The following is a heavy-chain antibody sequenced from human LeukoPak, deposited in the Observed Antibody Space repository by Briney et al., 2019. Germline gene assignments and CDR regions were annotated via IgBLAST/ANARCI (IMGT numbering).Heavy chain of an antibody. J-gene: IGHJ4*02. Sequence: GESLKISCKGSGYSFTNYWIGWARQMPGKGLEWMGIIYPGDSDTRYYPSFQGQVTISADKSISTAYLQWSSLKASDTAIYYCARPARGYYGSGSYVDYWGQGTLVTVSS. V-gene: IGHV5-51*01. CDR3: ARPARGYYGSGSYVDY. D-gene: IGHD3-10*01. CDR1: GYSFTNYW. CDR2: IYPGDSDT.